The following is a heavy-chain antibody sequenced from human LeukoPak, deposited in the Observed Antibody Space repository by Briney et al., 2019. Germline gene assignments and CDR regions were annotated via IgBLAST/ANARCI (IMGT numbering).Heavy chain of an antibody. D-gene: IGHD6-13*01. CDR1: GDSFSSNNW. V-gene: IGHV4-4*02. J-gene: IGHJ4*02. CDR3: ARDSQSREFDY. Sequence: SGTLSLTCAVSGDSFSSNNWWGWVRQPPGKGLEWIGQIYHSGTTDYNPSLRSRVTISVDKSKKQFSLQLSSVTAADTAVYYCARDSQSREFDYWGPGTMVTVSS. CDR2: IYHSGTT.